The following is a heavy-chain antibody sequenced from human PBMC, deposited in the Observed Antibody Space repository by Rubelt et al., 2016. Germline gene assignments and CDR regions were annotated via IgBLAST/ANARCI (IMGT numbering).Heavy chain of an antibody. CDR1: GYTFTSYG. CDR3: ARVMITFGGVIEVGWFDP. V-gene: IGHV1-18*01. D-gene: IGHD3-16*02. CDR2: ISAYNGNT. J-gene: IGHJ5*02. Sequence: QVQLVQSGAEVKKPGASVKVSCKASGYTFTSYGISWVRQAPGQGLEWMGWISAYNGNTNYAQKLQVRVTRTTDTSTSAAYRGLRGLRSDDTAVYYGARVMITFGGVIEVGWFDPWGQGTLVTVSS.